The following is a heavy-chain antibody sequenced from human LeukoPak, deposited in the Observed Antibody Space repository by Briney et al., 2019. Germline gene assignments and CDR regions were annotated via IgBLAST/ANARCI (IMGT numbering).Heavy chain of an antibody. CDR2: IYTSGST. J-gene: IGHJ4*02. Sequence: SETLSLTCSVSGGSISSGSYYWSWIRQPAGRGLEWIGRIYTSGSTNYNPSLKSRVTISVDTSKNQFSLRLSSVTAADTAVYYCARVKRVKDYYYDGGDYYSPNQIDYWGQGALVTVSS. CDR3: ARVKRVKDYYYDGGDYYSPNQIDY. CDR1: GGSISSGSYY. V-gene: IGHV4-61*02. D-gene: IGHD3-22*01.